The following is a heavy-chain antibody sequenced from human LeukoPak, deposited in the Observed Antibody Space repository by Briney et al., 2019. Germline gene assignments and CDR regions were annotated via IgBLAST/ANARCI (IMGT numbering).Heavy chain of an antibody. CDR1: GGSISSSNW. V-gene: IGHV4-4*02. D-gene: IGHD6-13*01. J-gene: IGHJ4*02. Sequence: PSETLSLTCAVPGGSISSSNWWSWVRQPPGKGLEWIGEIYHSGSTNYNPSLKSRVTISVDKSKNQFSLKLSSVTAADTAVYYCASGVGVSSSWYFDYWGQGTLVTVSS. CDR2: IYHSGST. CDR3: ASGVGVSSSWYFDY.